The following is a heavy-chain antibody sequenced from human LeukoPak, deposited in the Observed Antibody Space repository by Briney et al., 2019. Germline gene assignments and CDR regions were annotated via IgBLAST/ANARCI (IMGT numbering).Heavy chain of an antibody. CDR3: ARVGSGSTNFDY. CDR2: IIPIFGTA. Sequence: SVKVSCKASGGTFSSYAISWVRQAPGQGLEWMGGIIPIFGTANYAQKFQGRVTITADESTSTAYMELSSLRSEDTAVYYCARVGSGSTNFDYWGQGTLVTVSS. V-gene: IGHV1-69*13. CDR1: GGTFSSYA. D-gene: IGHD1-26*01. J-gene: IGHJ4*02.